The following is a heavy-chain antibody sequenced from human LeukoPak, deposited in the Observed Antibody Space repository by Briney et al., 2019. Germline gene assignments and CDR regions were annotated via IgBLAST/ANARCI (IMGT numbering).Heavy chain of an antibody. CDR3: ARTYCDSITCYRFDN. CDR1: GGSISSCSHY. D-gene: IGHD2/OR15-2a*01. Sequence: SETLSLTCSVSGGSISSCSHYWDWIRQPPGEGLEWIGSIYYSGSTYYNPSLKSRVTISVDTSKNQFSLKLISVTAADAAVYYCARTYCDSITCYRFDNWGQGILITVSS. J-gene: IGHJ4*02. CDR2: IYYSGST. V-gene: IGHV4-39*07.